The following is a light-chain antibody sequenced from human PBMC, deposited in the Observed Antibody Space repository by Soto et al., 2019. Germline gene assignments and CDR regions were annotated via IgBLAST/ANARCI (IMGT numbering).Light chain of an antibody. J-gene: IGKJ1*01. CDR3: QQSYSMPWT. CDR1: QSISSF. V-gene: IGKV1-39*01. CDR2: NGS. Sequence: DIQMTQTPSTLPEAVGDRVIITFRASQSISSFLNWYQQKSGKAPKLLIYNGSSLQSGVPSRFSGGGSGTEYSLTISSLQPEDFAVYYCQQSYSMPWTFGQGTKVDI.